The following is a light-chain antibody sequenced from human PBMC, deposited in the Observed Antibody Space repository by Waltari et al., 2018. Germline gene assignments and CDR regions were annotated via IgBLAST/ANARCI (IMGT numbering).Light chain of an antibody. J-gene: IGLJ3*02. CDR1: SSNIGSNT. CDR2: NDD. V-gene: IGLV1-44*01. Sequence: QSVLTQPPSASGAPGQRVTITCSICSSNIGSNTVNWYQQFPGTAPKLLMFNDDQRASGVPGRFSGSRSVTSASLAISGLQSEDEATYYCAAWDDTLKGLFGGGTTLTVL. CDR3: AAWDDTLKGL.